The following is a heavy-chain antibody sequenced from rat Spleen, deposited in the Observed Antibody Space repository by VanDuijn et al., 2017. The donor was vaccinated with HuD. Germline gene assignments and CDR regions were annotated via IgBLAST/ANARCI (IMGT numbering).Heavy chain of an antibody. V-gene: IGHV5-31*01. Sequence: EVQLVESGGGLVQPGGSLRLSCVASGFTFKNYWMTWIRQAPGMGLEWVASITNASGRTYYRDSVKGRFTISRDNAESSLYLQMDSLRSEDTATYYCARHYYDGSYYHRYFDYWGQGVMVTVSS. CDR3: ARHYYDGSYYHRYFDY. D-gene: IGHD1-12*02. CDR2: ITNASGRT. J-gene: IGHJ2*01. CDR1: GFTFKNYW.